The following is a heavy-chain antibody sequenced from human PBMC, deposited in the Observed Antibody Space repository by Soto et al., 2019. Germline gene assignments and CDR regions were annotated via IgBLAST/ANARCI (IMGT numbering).Heavy chain of an antibody. CDR1: GDSVSSLIHY. V-gene: IGHV4-61*01. CDR3: ARDGGSGSKSNWFDP. Sequence: PSLTCAVSGDSVSSLIHYWNWIRQPPGKGLEWIGNIYYSGSTNYNPSLKSRVTISVDTSKNQFSLKLSSVTTADTAVYYCARDGGSGSKSNWFDPWGQGTLVTVSS. J-gene: IGHJ5*02. CDR2: IYYSGST. D-gene: IGHD1-26*01.